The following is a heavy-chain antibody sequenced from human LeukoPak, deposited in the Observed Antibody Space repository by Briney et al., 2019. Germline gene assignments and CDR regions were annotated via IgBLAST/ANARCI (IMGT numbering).Heavy chain of an antibody. V-gene: IGHV1-3*01. CDR3: ARDRGVDTAMVYIDN. D-gene: IGHD5-18*01. Sequence: ASVKVSCKASGYTFTSYAMHWVRQAPGQRLEWMGWSNAGNGNTKYSQKFQGRVTITRDTSASTAYMELSSLRSEDTAVYYCARDRGVDTAMVYIDNWGQGTLVTVSS. CDR1: GYTFTSYA. J-gene: IGHJ4*02. CDR2: SNAGNGNT.